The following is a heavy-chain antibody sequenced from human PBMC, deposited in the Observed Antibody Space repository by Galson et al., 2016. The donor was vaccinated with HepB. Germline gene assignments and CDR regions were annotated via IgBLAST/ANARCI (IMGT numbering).Heavy chain of an antibody. D-gene: IGHD5-24*01. V-gene: IGHV3-23*01. CDR2: ISGSGGST. J-gene: IGHJ4*02. CDR3: VKGASMGWLQLQASYFDY. CDR1: GFTFSSYA. Sequence: LRLSCAASGFTFSSYAMSWVRQAPGKGLEWVSIISGSGGSTYYADSVKGRFTISRDNSKNTLYLQMNSLRSEDTAVYYCVKGASMGWLQLQASYFDYWGQGTRVTVSS.